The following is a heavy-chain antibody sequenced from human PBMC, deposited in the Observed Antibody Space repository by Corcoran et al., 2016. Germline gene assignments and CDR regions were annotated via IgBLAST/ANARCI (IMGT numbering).Heavy chain of an antibody. V-gene: IGHV4-34*01. CDR2: INHSGST. Sequence: QVQLQQWGAGLLKPSETLSLTCAVYGGSFSGYYWSWIRQPPGKGLEWIGEINHSGSTNYNPSLKSRVPISVDTSKNQFSLKLSSVTAADTAGYYCARGLFYYVWGSYRYRAYFDYWGQGTRVTVSS. D-gene: IGHD3-16*02. CDR1: GGSFSGYY. CDR3: ARGLFYYVWGSYRYRAYFDY. J-gene: IGHJ4*02.